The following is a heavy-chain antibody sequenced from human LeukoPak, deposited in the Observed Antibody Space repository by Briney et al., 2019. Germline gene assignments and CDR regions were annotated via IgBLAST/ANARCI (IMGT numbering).Heavy chain of an antibody. CDR1: GFTVSSNY. V-gene: IGHV3-53*01. CDR3: ARFFNYYDSSGYTYNWFDP. J-gene: IGHJ5*02. D-gene: IGHD3-22*01. CDR2: IYSGGST. Sequence: GSLLLSCAASGFTVSSNYMSWVRQAPGKGLEWVSVIYSGGSTYYADSVKGRFTISRDNSKNTLYLQMNSLRAEDTAVYYCARFFNYYDSSGYTYNWFDPWGQGTLVTVSS.